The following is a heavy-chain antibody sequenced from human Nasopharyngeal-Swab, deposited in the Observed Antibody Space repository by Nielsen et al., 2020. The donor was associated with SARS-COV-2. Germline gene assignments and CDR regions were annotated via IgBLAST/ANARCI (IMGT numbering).Heavy chain of an antibody. J-gene: IGHJ4*02. CDR3: ATDYALGGATTVDY. CDR1: AYTLTDLS. Sequence: ASSTVSCYVSAYTLTDLSMHWLRHPPGKGLGWMGGFDPEDGETIYSHKFQGRVTMTEDTSTDTAYMELSSLRSEDTAVYYCATDYALGGATTVDYWGQGTLVTVSS. CDR2: FDPEDGET. D-gene: IGHD1-26*01. V-gene: IGHV1-24*01.